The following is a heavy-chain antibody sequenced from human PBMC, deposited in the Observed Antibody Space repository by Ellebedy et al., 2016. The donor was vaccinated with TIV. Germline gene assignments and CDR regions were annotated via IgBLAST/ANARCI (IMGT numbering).Heavy chain of an antibody. V-gene: IGHV1-2*04. D-gene: IGHD3-10*01. J-gene: IGHJ6*03. CDR3: ARDGLGYYDSGNYRQTYMDV. CDR1: GYTFTDYY. Sequence: AASVKVSCKASGYTFTDYYMHWVRQAPGQGLEWMGWINPNSGGTYYARKFQGWVTLTRDTSISTAYMELNRLGSGDTAVYYCARDGLGYYDSGNYRQTYMDVWGKGTTVTVSS. CDR2: INPNSGGT.